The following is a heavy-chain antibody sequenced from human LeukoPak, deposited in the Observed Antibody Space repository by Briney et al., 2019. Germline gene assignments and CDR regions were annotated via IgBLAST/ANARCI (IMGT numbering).Heavy chain of an antibody. Sequence: GGSLRLSRAASGLTFSSYAMSWVRQAPGKGLEWVSAISGSGGSTYYADSVKGRFTISRDNSKNTLYLQMNSLRAEDTAVYYCAKAGSSGYYPAYWGQGTLVTVSS. D-gene: IGHD3-22*01. J-gene: IGHJ4*02. CDR1: GLTFSSYA. CDR2: ISGSGGST. V-gene: IGHV3-23*01. CDR3: AKAGSSGYYPAY.